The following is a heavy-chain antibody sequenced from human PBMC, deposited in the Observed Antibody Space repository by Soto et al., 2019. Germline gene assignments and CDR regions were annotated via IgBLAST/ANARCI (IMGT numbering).Heavy chain of an antibody. V-gene: IGHV1-46*01. CDR2: INPSGGST. J-gene: IGHJ6*02. D-gene: IGHD3-3*01. CDR3: ARDLPRITIFGVVMGSTGYYYGMDV. CDR1: GYTFTSYY. Sequence: ASVKVSCKASGYTFTSYYMHWVRQAPGQGLEWMGIINPSGGSTSYAQKFQGRVTMTRDTSTSTVYMELSSLRSEDTAVYYCARDLPRITIFGVVMGSTGYYYGMDVWGQGTTVTVSS.